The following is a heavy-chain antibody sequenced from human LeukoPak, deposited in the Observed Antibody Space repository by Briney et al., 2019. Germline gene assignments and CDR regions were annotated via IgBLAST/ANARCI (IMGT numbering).Heavy chain of an antibody. V-gene: IGHV4-59*01. D-gene: IGHD3-16*02. Sequence: PSETLSLTCTVSGDSISNYYWSWIRQSPGKGLEWIGCVSKNGNTNYNPSLKSRVSISVDTSKNQFSLKLTSVTAADTAVYYCARSKYDYVWGSYRPKWFDPWGQGTLATVSS. J-gene: IGHJ5*02. CDR1: GDSISNYY. CDR2: VSKNGNT. CDR3: ARSKYDYVWGSYRPKWFDP.